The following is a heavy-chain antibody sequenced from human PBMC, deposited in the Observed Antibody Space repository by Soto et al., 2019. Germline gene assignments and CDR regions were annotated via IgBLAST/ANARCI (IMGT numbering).Heavy chain of an antibody. CDR2: INPSGGST. V-gene: IGHV1-46*01. Sequence: QVQLVQSGAEVKKPGASVKVSCKASGYTFTSYYMHWVRQAPGQGLEWMGIINPSGGSTSYAQKCQCNVTMTSDTATSTVYMELSSLRSEDTAVYYCARVSYYYGPGSRNHVMDVWGQGTTVTVSS. CDR1: GYTFTSYY. D-gene: IGHD3-10*01. CDR3: ARVSYYYGPGSRNHVMDV. J-gene: IGHJ6*02.